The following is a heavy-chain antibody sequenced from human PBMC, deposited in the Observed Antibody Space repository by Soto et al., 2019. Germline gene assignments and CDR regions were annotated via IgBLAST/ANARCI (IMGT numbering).Heavy chain of an antibody. CDR1: GDYFSGNGYY. J-gene: IGHJ5*02. Sequence: PSETLSLTCTVSGDYFSGNGYYWSWIRQHPGKGLAWSGYISYYGNTHYNPSLKSRVTISSHTSKNQFSLRLTTVTAADTGMHYCAREITIFAVLISGGGFEPWGQGTQVTVSS. CDR3: AREITIFAVLISGGGFEP. CDR2: ISYYGNT. D-gene: IGHD3-3*01. V-gene: IGHV4-31*03.